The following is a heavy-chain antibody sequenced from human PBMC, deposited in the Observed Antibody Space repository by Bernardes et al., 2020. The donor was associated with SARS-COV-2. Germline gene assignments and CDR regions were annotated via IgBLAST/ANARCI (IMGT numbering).Heavy chain of an antibody. Sequence: SETLSLTCTVSGGSISTSSYYWAWIRQPPGKGLEWIGTIYYTGSTYYNPSLKSRVTISVDTSKNQFSLRLTSVTAADTSVYYFARAPPEAVAGMGIFDYWGQGTLVTVSS. D-gene: IGHD6-19*01. CDR1: GGSISTSSYY. CDR2: IYYTGST. CDR3: ARAPPEAVAGMGIFDY. J-gene: IGHJ4*02. V-gene: IGHV4-39*01.